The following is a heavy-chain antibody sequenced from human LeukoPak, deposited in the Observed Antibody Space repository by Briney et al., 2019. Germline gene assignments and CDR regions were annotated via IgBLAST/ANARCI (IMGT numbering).Heavy chain of an antibody. V-gene: IGHV3-7*03. CDR1: GFTFGDYW. J-gene: IGHJ4*02. CDR2: IKQDGSEK. D-gene: IGHD1-26*01. Sequence: PGGSLRLSCAVSGFTFGDYWMTWVRQAPGKGLEWVANIKQDGSEKYYVDSVKGRFTISRDNAKNSLYLQMNSLRAEDTAVYYCARDFNGSYWIPEFWGQGTLVIVSS. CDR3: ARDFNGSYWIPEF.